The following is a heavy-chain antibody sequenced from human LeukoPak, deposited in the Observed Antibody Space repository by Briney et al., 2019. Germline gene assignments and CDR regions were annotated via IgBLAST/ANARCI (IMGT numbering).Heavy chain of an antibody. V-gene: IGHV3-48*03. CDR2: ISSSGSTI. CDR1: GFTFSSYE. CDR3: ARDRGDTAYFDY. Sequence: PGGSLRLSCAASGFTFSSYEMNRVRQAPGKGLEWVSYISSSGSTIYYADSVKGRFTISRDNAKNSLYLQMNSLRAEDTAVYYCARDRGDTAYFDYWGQGTLVTVSS. D-gene: IGHD5-18*01. J-gene: IGHJ4*02.